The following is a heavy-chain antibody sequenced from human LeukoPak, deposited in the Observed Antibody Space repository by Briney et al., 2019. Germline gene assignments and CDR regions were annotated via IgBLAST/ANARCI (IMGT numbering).Heavy chain of an antibody. CDR2: MYYSGST. Sequence: ASETLSLTCTVSGGSISSSYYCWGWIRQPPGKGLEWIGTMYYSGSTYYNPSFKSRVTISVDTSKNQFSLKLSSVTAADTAVYYCARGIYYYNSGSAFDYWGQGTLVTVSS. D-gene: IGHD3-10*01. CDR1: GGSISSSYYC. CDR3: ARGIYYYNSGSAFDY. V-gene: IGHV4-39*01. J-gene: IGHJ4*02.